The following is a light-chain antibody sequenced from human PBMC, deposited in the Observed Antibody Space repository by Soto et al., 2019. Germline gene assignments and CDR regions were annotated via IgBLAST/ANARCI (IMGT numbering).Light chain of an antibody. V-gene: IGKV1-9*01. CDR3: QQLNSYD. CDR2: AAT. CDR1: QAISRY. Sequence: QLNQSPSSLSASIGDRVIITCRATQAISRYLAWYQQKPGAAPKLLIYAATTLQSGVPSRFSGAASGTEFTLTISSLQSDDFATYYCQQLNSYDFGQGTKVDI. J-gene: IGKJ1*01.